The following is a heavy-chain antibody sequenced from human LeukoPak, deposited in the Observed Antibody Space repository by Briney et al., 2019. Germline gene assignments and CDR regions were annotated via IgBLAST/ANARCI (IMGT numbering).Heavy chain of an antibody. D-gene: IGHD2-2*01. CDR2: INPNSGGT. J-gene: IGHJ4*02. CDR3: ARGDCSSTTCYVIDY. CDR1: GYTFTGYY. Sequence: ASVKVSCKASGYTFTGYYMHWVRQAPGQGLEWMGWINPNSGGTNYAQKFQGRVTMTRDTSISTAYMELSRLRSDDTAVYYCARGDCSSTTCYVIDYWGQGPWTPSPQ. V-gene: IGHV1-2*02.